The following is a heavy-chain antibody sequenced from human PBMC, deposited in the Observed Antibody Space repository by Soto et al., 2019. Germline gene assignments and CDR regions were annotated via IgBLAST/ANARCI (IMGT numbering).Heavy chain of an antibody. J-gene: IGHJ4*02. V-gene: IGHV4-59*01. Sequence: PSETLSLTCIVSGDSISSYYWSWIRQPPGQGLEWIGFISYSGSTSYNPSLKSRVSISVDTSKNQFSLKLSSVTAADTAVYYCARYSGTYYVYWGQGTLVTVSS. D-gene: IGHD1-26*01. CDR2: ISYSGST. CDR3: ARYSGTYYVY. CDR1: GDSISSYY.